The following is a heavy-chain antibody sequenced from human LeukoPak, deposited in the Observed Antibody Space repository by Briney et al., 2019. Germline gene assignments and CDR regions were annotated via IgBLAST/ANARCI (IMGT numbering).Heavy chain of an antibody. V-gene: IGHV4-59*01. CDR3: VCGVEYSYGEGIFDY. D-gene: IGHD5-18*01. CDR1: GGSISSYY. Sequence: SETLSLTCTVSGGSISSYYWSWIRQPPGKGLEWIGYIYYSGSTNYNPSLKSRVTISVDTSKNQFSLKLSSVTAADTAVYYCVCGVEYSYGEGIFDYWGQGTLVTVSS. CDR2: IYYSGST. J-gene: IGHJ4*02.